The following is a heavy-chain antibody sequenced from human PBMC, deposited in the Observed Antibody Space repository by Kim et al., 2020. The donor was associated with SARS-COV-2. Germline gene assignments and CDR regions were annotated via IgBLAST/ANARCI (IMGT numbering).Heavy chain of an antibody. J-gene: IGHJ6*02. V-gene: IGHV4-39*01. CDR2: IYYTGSA. CDR1: GGSITSSAYS. CDR3: ARPAPLPAGGMDV. Sequence: SETLSLTCTVSGGSITSSAYSWGWIRQPPGKGLEWIGTIYYTGSAYYNSSLNSRATLSVDTSKNQFSLNLTSVTAADTAVYYCARPAPLPAGGMDVWGQG.